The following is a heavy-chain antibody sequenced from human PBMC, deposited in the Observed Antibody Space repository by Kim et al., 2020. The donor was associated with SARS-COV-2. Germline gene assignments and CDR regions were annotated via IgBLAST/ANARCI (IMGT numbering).Heavy chain of an antibody. CDR1: GFTFSDYY. D-gene: IGHD3-22*01. V-gene: IGHV3-11*01. J-gene: IGHJ5*02. CDR2: ISSSGSTI. Sequence: GGSLRLSCAASGFTFSDYYMSWIRQAPGKGLEWVSYISSSGSTIYYADSVKGRFTISRDNAKNSLYLQMNSLRAEDTAVYYCARLLYYYGSSGYSNWFDPWGQGTLVTVSA. CDR3: ARLLYYYGSSGYSNWFDP.